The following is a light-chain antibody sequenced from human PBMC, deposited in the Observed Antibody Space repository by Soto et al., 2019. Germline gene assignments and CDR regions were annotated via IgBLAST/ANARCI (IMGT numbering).Light chain of an antibody. CDR3: QHYGISPGLT. V-gene: IGKV3-20*01. Sequence: DIVLTQSPGTLSLSPGERATLCCRASQRVTSRSIAWHQQKPGQAPRPLIYGASSRATGIPDRFSASGSGTDFSLTISRLESEDSAVYYCQHYGISPGLTFGGGTKVEIK. CDR1: QRVTSRS. J-gene: IGKJ4*02. CDR2: GAS.